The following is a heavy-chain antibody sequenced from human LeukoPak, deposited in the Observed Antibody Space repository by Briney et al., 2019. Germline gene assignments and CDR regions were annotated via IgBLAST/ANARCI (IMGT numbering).Heavy chain of an antibody. CDR2: INHSGST. Sequence: SETLSLTCAVYGGSFSGYYWSWIRQPPGKGLEWIGEINHSGSTNYNPSLKSRVTISVDTSKNQFSLKLSSVTAADTAVYYCARDPFGQVPQGSPFDYWGQGTLVTVSS. CDR3: ARDPFGQVPQGSPFDY. D-gene: IGHD2-2*01. V-gene: IGHV4-34*01. CDR1: GGSFSGYY. J-gene: IGHJ4*02.